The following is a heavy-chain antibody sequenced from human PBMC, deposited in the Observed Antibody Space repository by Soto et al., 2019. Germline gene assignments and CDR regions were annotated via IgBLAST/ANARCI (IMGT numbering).Heavy chain of an antibody. Sequence: QVQLVESGGGVVQPGRSLRLSCAASGFTFSSYGMHWVRQAPGKGLEWVAVMSFDRSNKYYGDSVKGRVTISRDNSKNTLYLQMNSLRAEDTAVYYCAKEQQLGEWYCDLWGRGTLVTVSS. CDR3: AKEQQLGEWYCDL. J-gene: IGHJ2*01. D-gene: IGHD6-13*01. CDR1: GFTFSSYG. CDR2: MSFDRSNK. V-gene: IGHV3-30*18.